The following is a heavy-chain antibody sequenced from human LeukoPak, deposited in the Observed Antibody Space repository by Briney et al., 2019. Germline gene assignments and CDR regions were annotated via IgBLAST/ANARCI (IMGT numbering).Heavy chain of an antibody. J-gene: IGHJ5*02. Sequence: GASVKVSCNASGYTFTSYYMHWVREAPAQGLEWMGRINPNSGGTNYAQKFQGRVTMTRDASISTAYMELSRLRSDDTAVYYCARARVVAVKGSPSWFDPWGQGTLVTVSS. V-gene: IGHV1-2*06. CDR3: ARARVVAVKGSPSWFDP. CDR2: INPNSGGT. D-gene: IGHD2-15*01. CDR1: GYTFTSYY.